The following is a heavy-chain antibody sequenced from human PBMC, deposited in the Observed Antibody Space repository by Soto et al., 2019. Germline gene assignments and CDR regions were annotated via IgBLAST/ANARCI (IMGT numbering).Heavy chain of an antibody. CDR2: VYPDDSDT. V-gene: IGHV5-51*01. Sequence: PGESLKISCKGSGYTFTDFWIAWVRQMPGKGLERMGLVYPDDSDTRYSPSLQGQVTISVDKSISTAYLQWRSLKASDTAMYYCARRDYYDSTAYFYWGQGTLVTVSS. D-gene: IGHD3-22*01. J-gene: IGHJ4*02. CDR1: GYTFTDFW. CDR3: ARRDYYDSTAYFY.